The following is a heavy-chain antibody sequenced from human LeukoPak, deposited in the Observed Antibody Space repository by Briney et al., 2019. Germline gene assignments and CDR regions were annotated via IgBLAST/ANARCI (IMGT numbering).Heavy chain of an antibody. CDR2: IYHSGST. Sequence: SGTLSLTCAVSGGSISSNNWWSWVRQPPGKGLEWIGNIYHSGSTHYNPSLKSRVTISVDTSKNQFSLNLSSVTAADTAVYYCVRTTYYDFWSGYYPDSWGQGTLVTVSS. CDR1: GGSISSNNW. D-gene: IGHD3-3*01. V-gene: IGHV4-4*02. J-gene: IGHJ4*02. CDR3: VRTTYYDFWSGYYPDS.